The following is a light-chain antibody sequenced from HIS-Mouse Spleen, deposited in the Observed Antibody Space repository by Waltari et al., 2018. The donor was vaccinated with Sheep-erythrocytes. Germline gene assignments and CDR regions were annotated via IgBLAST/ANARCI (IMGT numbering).Light chain of an antibody. Sequence: QSALTQPRSVSGSPGQSVTIPCPGTSSTVGGYNYVSWYHQHPGKAPKLMIYDCSKRPSGVPDRFSGSKSGNTASLTISGLQAEDEADYYCCSYAGSYNHVFATGTKVTVL. J-gene: IGLJ1*01. CDR1: SSTVGGYNY. CDR2: DCS. CDR3: CSYAGSYNHV. V-gene: IGLV2-11*01.